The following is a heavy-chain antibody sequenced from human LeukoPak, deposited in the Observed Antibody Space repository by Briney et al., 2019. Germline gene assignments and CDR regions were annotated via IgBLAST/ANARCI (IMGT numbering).Heavy chain of an antibody. D-gene: IGHD4-11*01. Sequence: PGGSLRLSCAASGFTFSSYAMHWVRQAPGKGLEWVAVISYDGSNKYYADSVKGRFTISRDNSKNTLYLQMNSLRAEDTAVYNCARDRLTSYSNYVDYWGQGTLVTVSS. CDR1: GFTFSSYA. V-gene: IGHV3-30-3*01. CDR3: ARDRLTSYSNYVDY. J-gene: IGHJ4*02. CDR2: ISYDGSNK.